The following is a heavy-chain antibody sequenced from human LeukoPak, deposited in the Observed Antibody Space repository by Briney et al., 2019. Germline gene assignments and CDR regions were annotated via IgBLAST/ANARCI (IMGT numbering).Heavy chain of an antibody. CDR2: IYYSGST. J-gene: IGHJ6*02. Sequence: SETLSLTCAVYGGSFSGYYWGWIRQPPGKGLEWIGSIYYSGSTYYNPSLKSRVTISVDTSKNQFSLKLSSVTAADTAVYYCASLDIVVVPAARSGMDVWGQGTTVTVSS. CDR3: ASLDIVVVPAARSGMDV. D-gene: IGHD2-2*01. V-gene: IGHV4-39*01. CDR1: GGSFSGYY.